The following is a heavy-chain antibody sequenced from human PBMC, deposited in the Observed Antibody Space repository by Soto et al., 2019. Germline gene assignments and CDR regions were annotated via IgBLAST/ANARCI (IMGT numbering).Heavy chain of an antibody. V-gene: IGHV3-33*01. CDR1: GFPFSSYG. CDR3: ASSIN. J-gene: IGHJ4*02. CDR2: IWYDGSNK. Sequence: QVQLVESGGGVVQPGRSLRLSCAASGFPFSSYGMHWVRQAPGTGLEWVAVIWYDGSNKDYAESVKGRFTISRDNSKNTLYLQMNSVRADDTAVYYCASSINWGQGTLVTVSS.